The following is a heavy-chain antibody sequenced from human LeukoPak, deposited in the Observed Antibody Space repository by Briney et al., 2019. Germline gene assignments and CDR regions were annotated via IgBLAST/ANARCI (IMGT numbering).Heavy chain of an antibody. V-gene: IGHV3-21*01. CDR1: EFTFSSYT. Sequence: GGSLRLSCAASEFTFSSYTMHWVRQAPGTGVERVSSISSSSSYIYYADSVKGRFTISRDNAKNSVFLEMNSLRVDDTAIYYCAKDARIFGVINYFDSWGQGTLVTVSS. D-gene: IGHD3-3*01. CDR3: AKDARIFGVINYFDS. J-gene: IGHJ4*02. CDR2: ISSSSSYI.